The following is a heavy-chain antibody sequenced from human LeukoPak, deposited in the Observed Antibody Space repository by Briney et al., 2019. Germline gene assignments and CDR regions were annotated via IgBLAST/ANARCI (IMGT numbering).Heavy chain of an antibody. D-gene: IGHD3-22*01. J-gene: IGHJ4*02. V-gene: IGHV4-34*01. Sequence: SETLSLTCAVYGGSFSGYYWSWIRQPPGKGLEWIGEINHSGSTNYNPSLKSRATISVDTSKNQFSLKLSSVTAADTAVYYCARSSGDSSGYYYGYWGQGTLVTVSS. CDR1: GGSFSGYY. CDR2: INHSGST. CDR3: ARSSGDSSGYYYGY.